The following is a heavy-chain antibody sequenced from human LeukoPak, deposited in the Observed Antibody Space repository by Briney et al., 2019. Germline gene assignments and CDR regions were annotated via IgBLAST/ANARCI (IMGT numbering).Heavy chain of an antibody. Sequence: ASVKVSCKVSGYTFTDYYMHWVQQAPGKGLGWMGLVDPEDGETIYAEKFQGRVTITADTSTDTAYMELSSLRSEDTAVYYCATSYTTGNDYWGQGTLGTVSS. CDR3: ATSYTTGNDY. D-gene: IGHD3-16*01. J-gene: IGHJ4*02. CDR1: GYTFTDYY. CDR2: VDPEDGET. V-gene: IGHV1-69-2*01.